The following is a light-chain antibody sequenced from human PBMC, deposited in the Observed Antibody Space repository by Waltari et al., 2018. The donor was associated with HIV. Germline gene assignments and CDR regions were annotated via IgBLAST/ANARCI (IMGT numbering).Light chain of an antibody. V-gene: IGKV2-28*01. Sequence: DIVMTQSPLSLPVTPGEPASISCRYNQSLLHNNGYNYLEWYLQKPGQSPQLLIYLGSNRASGVPDRFSGSGSGTDFTLEISRVEAEDVGIYYCMQALQTPPTFGGGTKVEIK. CDR1: QSLLHNNGYNY. J-gene: IGKJ4*01. CDR2: LGS. CDR3: MQALQTPPT.